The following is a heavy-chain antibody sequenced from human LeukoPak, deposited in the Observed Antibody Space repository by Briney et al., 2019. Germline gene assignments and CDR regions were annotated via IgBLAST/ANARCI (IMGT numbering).Heavy chain of an antibody. CDR1: GGSFSGYY. Sequence: KTSETLSLTCAVYGGSFSGYYWSWIRQPPGKGLEWIGEINHSGSTNYNPSLKSRVTISVDTSKNQFSLKLSSVTAADTAVYYCAAFRAGAGYWGQETLVPVPS. CDR2: INHSGST. CDR3: AAFRAGAGY. J-gene: IGHJ4*02. D-gene: IGHD6-19*01. V-gene: IGHV4-34*01.